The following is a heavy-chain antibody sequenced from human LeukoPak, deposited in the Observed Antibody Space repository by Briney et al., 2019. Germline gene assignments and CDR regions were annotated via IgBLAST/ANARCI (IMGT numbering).Heavy chain of an antibody. J-gene: IGHJ3*02. D-gene: IGHD3-22*01. Sequence: ETLSLTCTVSGYSISSGYCWGWIRQPPGKGLEWIGSICHSGSTYYNPSLKSRVSISADTSKNHFSLNLSSVTAADTAVYYCARDLHYYDRSGTDAFDIWGQGTMVTVSS. CDR2: ICHSGST. CDR1: GYSISSGYC. V-gene: IGHV4-38-2*02. CDR3: ARDLHYYDRSGTDAFDI.